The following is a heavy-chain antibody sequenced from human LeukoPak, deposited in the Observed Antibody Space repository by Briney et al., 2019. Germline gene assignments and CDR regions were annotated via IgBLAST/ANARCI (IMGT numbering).Heavy chain of an antibody. D-gene: IGHD1-26*01. J-gene: IGHJ4*02. V-gene: IGHV3-48*01. CDR2: ISSSSSTI. CDR1: GFTFSSYS. CDR3: AREIIGGASFLDY. Sequence: RGSLRLSCAASGFTFSSYSMNWVRQAPGKGLEWVSYISSSSSTIYYADSVKGRFTISRDNAKNSLYLQMNSLRAEDTAVYFCAREIIGGASFLDYWGQGTLVTVSS.